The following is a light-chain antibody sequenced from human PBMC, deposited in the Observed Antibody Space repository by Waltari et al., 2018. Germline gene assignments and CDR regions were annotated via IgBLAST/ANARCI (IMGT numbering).Light chain of an antibody. CDR3: QPYNSYSIM. CDR1: QSISDW. J-gene: IGKJ5*01. CDR2: KAS. V-gene: IGKV1-5*03. Sequence: DHQMTQSPSPLAASVGERTITTCRASQSISDWLDWYQQKPGKAPKLLIYKASSLESGVPSRFSGSGSGTEFTLTISSLQPDDFATYYCQPYNSYSIMFGQGTRLEIK.